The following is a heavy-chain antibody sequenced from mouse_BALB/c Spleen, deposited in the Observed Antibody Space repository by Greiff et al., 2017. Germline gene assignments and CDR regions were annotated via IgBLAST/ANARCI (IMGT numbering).Heavy chain of an antibody. D-gene: IGHD1-1*01. CDR2: IDPANGNT. J-gene: IGHJ3*01. CDR3: ARSHYYGSSAFAY. CDR1: GFNIKDTY. V-gene: IGHV14-3*02. Sequence: VQLQQSGAELVKPGASVKLSCTASGFNIKDTYMHWVKQRPEQGLEWIGRIDPANGNTKYDPKFQGKATITADTSSNTAYLQLSSLTSEDTAVYYWARSHYYGSSAFAYWGQGTLVTVSA.